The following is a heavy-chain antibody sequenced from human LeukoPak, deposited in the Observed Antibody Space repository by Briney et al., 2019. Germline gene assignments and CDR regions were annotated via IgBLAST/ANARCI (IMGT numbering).Heavy chain of an antibody. Sequence: GGSLRLSCAASGFTFSSYGMHWVRQAPGKGLEWVAFIRYDGSNKYYADSVKGRFTISRDNSKNTLYLQMNSLRAEDTAVYYCAKDLIGYCSSTSCSLPFFDYWGQGTLVTVSS. CDR2: IRYDGSNK. V-gene: IGHV3-30*02. CDR3: AKDLIGYCSSTSCSLPFFDY. CDR1: GFTFSSYG. D-gene: IGHD2-2*01. J-gene: IGHJ4*02.